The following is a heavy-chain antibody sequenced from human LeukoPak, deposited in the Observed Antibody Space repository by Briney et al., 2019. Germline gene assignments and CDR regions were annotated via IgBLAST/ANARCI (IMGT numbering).Heavy chain of an antibody. CDR1: GFTVSSNY. D-gene: IGHD4-17*01. CDR2: LYSSGRT. V-gene: IGHV3-53*01. Sequence: GGSLRLSCAASGFTVSSNYMSWVRQAPGKGLEWISVLYSSGRTYYPDSVKGRFIVSRDNSKNTFYLQMNSLRAEDTAVYYCARGYAEQVWFDYWGQGTLVTVSS. CDR3: ARGYAEQVWFDY. J-gene: IGHJ4*02.